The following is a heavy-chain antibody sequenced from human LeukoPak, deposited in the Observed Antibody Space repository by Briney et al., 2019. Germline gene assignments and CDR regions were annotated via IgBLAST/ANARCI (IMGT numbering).Heavy chain of an antibody. D-gene: IGHD4-17*01. V-gene: IGHV1-69*13. J-gene: IGHJ6*02. CDR3: ARDPPFMTTVTTSEVGDYYYYGMDV. CDR2: IIPIFGTA. Sequence: SVKVSCKASGGTFSSYAISWVRQAPGHGLEWMGGIIPIFGTANYAQKSQGRVTITADESTSTAYMELSSLRSEDTAVYYCARDPPFMTTVTTSEVGDYYYYGMDVWGQGTTVTVSS. CDR1: GGTFSSYA.